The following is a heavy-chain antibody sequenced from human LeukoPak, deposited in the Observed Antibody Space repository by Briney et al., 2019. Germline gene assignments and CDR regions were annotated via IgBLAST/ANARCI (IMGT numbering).Heavy chain of an antibody. D-gene: IGHD3-22*01. CDR3: AREYYDSSGYPFDY. CDR2: IWYDGSNK. J-gene: IGHJ4*02. Sequence: GGSLRLSCAASGFTFSSYWMSWVRQAPGKGLEWVAVIWYDGSNKYYADSVKGRFTISRDNSKNTLYLQMNSLRAEDTAVYYCAREYYDSSGYPFDYWGQGTLVTVSS. V-gene: IGHV3-33*08. CDR1: GFTFSSYW.